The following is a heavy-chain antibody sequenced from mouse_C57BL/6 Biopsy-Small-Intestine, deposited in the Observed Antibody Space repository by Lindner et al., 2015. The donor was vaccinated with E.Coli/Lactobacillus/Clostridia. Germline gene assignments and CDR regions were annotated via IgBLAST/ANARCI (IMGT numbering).Heavy chain of an antibody. CDR1: GYTFTRYV. V-gene: IGHV1-14*01. J-gene: IGHJ2*01. CDR3: ARPGSLLTVFDH. Sequence: VQLQESGPELVKPGASVKMSCKASGYTFTRYVIHWVKQKPGQGLEWIGYIHPYNGVTKYNEKFKGKATLTSDKSSSTAYMELTSLTSEDSAVYYCARPGSLLTVFDHWGQGTTLTVSS. CDR2: IHPYNGVT. D-gene: IGHD2-1*01.